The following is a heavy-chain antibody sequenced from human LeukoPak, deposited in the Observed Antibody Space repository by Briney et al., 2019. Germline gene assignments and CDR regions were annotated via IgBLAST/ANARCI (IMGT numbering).Heavy chain of an antibody. J-gene: IGHJ6*03. CDR3: ARHWPIFGVVTAYYYYMDV. Sequence: PSETLSLTCAVSGYSIGSGYYWGWIGQPPGKGLEWIGSIYHSGSTYYNPSLKSRVTISVDTSKNQFSLKLSSVTAADTAVYYCARHWPIFGVVTAYYYYMDVWGKGTTVTVSS. D-gene: IGHD3-3*01. V-gene: IGHV4-38-2*01. CDR1: GYSIGSGYY. CDR2: IYHSGST.